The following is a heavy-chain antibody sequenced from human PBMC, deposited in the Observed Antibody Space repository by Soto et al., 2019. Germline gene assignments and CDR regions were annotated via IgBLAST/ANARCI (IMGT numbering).Heavy chain of an antibody. V-gene: IGHV4-61*01. Sequence: QVQLQESGPGLVKPSETLSLTCTVSGGSVSSGSYYWSWIRQPPGKGLEWIGYIYYSGSTNYNPSLQSRVTISVDTSKNQFSLKLSSVTAADTAVYYCARVYDSSGTALDYWGQGTLVTVSS. CDR2: IYYSGST. D-gene: IGHD3-22*01. CDR1: GGSVSSGSYY. CDR3: ARVYDSSGTALDY. J-gene: IGHJ4*02.